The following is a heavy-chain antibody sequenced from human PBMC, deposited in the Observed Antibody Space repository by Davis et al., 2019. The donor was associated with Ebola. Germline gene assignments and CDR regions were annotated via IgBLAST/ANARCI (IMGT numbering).Heavy chain of an antibody. Sequence: PSETLSLTCTVSGGSISSYYWSWIRQPPGKGLEWIGYIYYSGSTNYNPSLKSRVTISVDTSKNQFSLKLSSVTAADTAVYYCARARGYNYGLNYYGMDVWGQGTTVTVSS. CDR1: GGSISSYY. J-gene: IGHJ6*02. D-gene: IGHD5-18*01. V-gene: IGHV4-59*01. CDR3: ARARGYNYGLNYYGMDV. CDR2: IYYSGST.